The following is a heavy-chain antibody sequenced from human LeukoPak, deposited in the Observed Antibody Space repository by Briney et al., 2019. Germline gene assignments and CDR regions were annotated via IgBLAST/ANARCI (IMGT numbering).Heavy chain of an antibody. CDR3: ARDLPGYWSSTSCYLNWFDP. CDR1: GFTFSDYY. J-gene: IGHJ5*02. CDR2: ISSSGSTI. V-gene: IGHV3-11*04. D-gene: IGHD2-2*01. Sequence: PGGYLRLSCAASGFTFSDYYMSWLRQAPGQGLEWISYISSSGSTIYYADSVKGRFTISRATAKNSLYLHMNSLRAEDTAVYYCARDLPGYWSSTSCYLNWFDPWGQGTLVTVSS.